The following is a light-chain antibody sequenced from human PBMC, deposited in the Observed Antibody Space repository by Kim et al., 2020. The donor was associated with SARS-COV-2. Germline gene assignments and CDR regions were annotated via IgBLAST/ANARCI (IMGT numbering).Light chain of an antibody. CDR3: QQYGSSPRT. CDR1: QSVSSSS. V-gene: IGKV3-20*01. J-gene: IGKJ1*01. CDR2: GAS. Sequence: SPGERATLSCRESQSVSSSSLAWYQQKPGQAPRLLIYGASSRATGITDRFSGSGSGTDFTLTISRLEPEEFAVYYCQQYGSSPRTFGQGTKVDIK.